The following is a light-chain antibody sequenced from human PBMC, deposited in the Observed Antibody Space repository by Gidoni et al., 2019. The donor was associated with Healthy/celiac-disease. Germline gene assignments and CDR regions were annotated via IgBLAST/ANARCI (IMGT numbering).Light chain of an antibody. CDR2: KAS. J-gene: IGKJ2*01. Sequence: DIQMTQSPSSLSASVGDRVTITCRASQTISNWLAWYQQKPGKAPKLLIDKASYLESGVPSRFCGRGSGTEFTLTISSLQPDDFATYYCQLYYTSSPYTFGQGTKLEIK. CDR3: QLYYTSSPYT. V-gene: IGKV1-5*03. CDR1: QTISNW.